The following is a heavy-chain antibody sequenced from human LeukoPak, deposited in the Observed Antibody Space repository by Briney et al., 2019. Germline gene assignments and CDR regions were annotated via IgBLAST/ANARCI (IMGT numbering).Heavy chain of an antibody. D-gene: IGHD6-13*01. V-gene: IGHV1-24*01. CDR1: GYTLTELS. CDR3: AGRAAHKAAAGTLFDY. CDR2: FDPEDGET. J-gene: IGHJ4*02. Sequence: GASVKVSCKVSGYTLTELSMHWVRQAPGKGLEWMGGFDPEDGETIYAQKFQGRVTITADESTSTAYMELSSLRSEDTAVYYCAGRAAHKAAAGTLFDYWGQGTLVTVSS.